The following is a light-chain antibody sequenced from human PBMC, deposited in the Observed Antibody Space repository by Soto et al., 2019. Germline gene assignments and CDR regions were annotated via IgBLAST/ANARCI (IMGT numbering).Light chain of an antibody. CDR1: SSDVGGYNY. Sequence: QYALTQPPSASGSPGQSVAISCTGTSSDVGGYNYVSWYQQHPGKAPKLMIYEVNKRPSGVPDRFSGSKSGNTASLTVSGLQAEDEAEYSCSSYAGSSNVFGTGTTADRP. V-gene: IGLV2-8*01. CDR2: EVN. J-gene: IGLJ1*01. CDR3: SSYAGSSNV.